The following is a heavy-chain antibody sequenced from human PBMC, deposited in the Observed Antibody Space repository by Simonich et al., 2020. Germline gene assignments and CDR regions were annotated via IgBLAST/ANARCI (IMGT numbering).Heavy chain of an antibody. D-gene: IGHD6-13*01. J-gene: IGHJ6*02. V-gene: IGHV4-38-2*01. CDR1: GYSISSGYY. CDR2: IYNSGRP. Sequence: QVQLQESGPGLVKPSETLSLTCAVSGYSISSGYYWGWIRQPQGKGLEGIGSIYNSGRPHYNPSLKSRVTISVDTSKNQFSLRLSSVTAADTAVYYCARVGYSNYYYYGMDVWGQGTTVTVSS. CDR3: ARVGYSNYYYYGMDV.